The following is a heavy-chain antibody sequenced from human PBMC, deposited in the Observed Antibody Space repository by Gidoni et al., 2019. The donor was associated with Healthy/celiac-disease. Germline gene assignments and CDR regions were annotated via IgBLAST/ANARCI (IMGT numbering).Heavy chain of an antibody. Sequence: QVQLQESGPGLVKPSETLSLTCTVSGGSISSYYWSWIRQPAGKGLEWIGRIYTSGSTNYNPSLKSRVTMSVDTSKNQFSLKLSSVTAADTAVYYCARGHMFVEDYYYYYGMDVWGQGTTVTVSS. CDR3: ARGHMFVEDYYYYYGMDV. J-gene: IGHJ6*02. V-gene: IGHV4-4*07. CDR2: IYTSGST. CDR1: GGSISSYY. D-gene: IGHD2-15*01.